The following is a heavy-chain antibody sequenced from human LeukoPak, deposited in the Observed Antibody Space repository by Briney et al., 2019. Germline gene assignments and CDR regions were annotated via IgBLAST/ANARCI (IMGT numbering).Heavy chain of an antibody. CDR3: ARVKEAYDSGAY. CDR1: GYIFSNYG. Sequence: ASVKVSCKASGYIFSNYGVSWVRQAPGQGLEWMGWTTPYNGNTQYAEKFQGRITITTDTSTSTGYMDLRSLRSDDTAVYYCARVKEAYDSGAYWGQGTLVTVSS. V-gene: IGHV1-18*01. D-gene: IGHD5-12*01. J-gene: IGHJ4*02. CDR2: TTPYNGNT.